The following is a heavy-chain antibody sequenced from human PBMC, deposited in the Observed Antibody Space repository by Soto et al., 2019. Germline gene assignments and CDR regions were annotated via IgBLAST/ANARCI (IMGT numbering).Heavy chain of an antibody. J-gene: IGHJ6*02. D-gene: IGHD2-15*01. CDR1: GYTFSDYY. Sequence: ASVKVSCKASGYTFSDYYIHWVRQAPGQGLEWMGWINPNSGGTNYAQKFQGWVTMTRDTSMSTAYMELSSLRSDDTAVYYCARSPGTDCRGTSCYKVFYFYYGMDVWGQGTTVTVSS. CDR3: ARSPGTDCRGTSCYKVFYFYYGMDV. V-gene: IGHV1-2*04. CDR2: INPNSGGT.